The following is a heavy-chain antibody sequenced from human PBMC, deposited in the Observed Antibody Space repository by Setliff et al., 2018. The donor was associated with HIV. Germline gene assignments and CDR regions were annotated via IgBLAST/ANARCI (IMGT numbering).Heavy chain of an antibody. J-gene: IGHJ4*02. CDR1: GDSISTDNYH. V-gene: IGHV4-39*01. CDR3: ARGKGGLVGPAEFDY. CDR2: INHTGNT. Sequence: SETLSLTCTVSGDSISTDNYHWGWIRQPPGKGLEWIGEINHTGNTQYNPSLKSRVTMSEETSKNQFSLKLKSVTAADTAIYFCARGKGGLVGPAEFDYWGPGTLVTVSS. D-gene: IGHD1-26*01.